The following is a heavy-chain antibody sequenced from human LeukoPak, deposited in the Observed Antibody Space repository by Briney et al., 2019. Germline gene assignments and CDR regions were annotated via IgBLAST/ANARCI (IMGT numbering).Heavy chain of an antibody. D-gene: IGHD3-22*01. CDR1: GYSFTSYW. CDR3: ARQRRYDSSGYYFDY. Sequence: GESLKISCKGSGYSFTSYWIGWVRQMPGKGLEWMGIIYPGDSDTRYSPSSQGQVTISADKSISTAYLQWSSLKASDTAMYYCARQRRYDSSGYYFDYWGQGTLVTVSS. V-gene: IGHV5-51*01. CDR2: IYPGDSDT. J-gene: IGHJ4*02.